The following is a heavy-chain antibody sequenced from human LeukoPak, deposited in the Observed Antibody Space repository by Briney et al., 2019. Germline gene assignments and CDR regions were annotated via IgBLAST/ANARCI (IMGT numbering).Heavy chain of an antibody. D-gene: IGHD4-17*01. CDR1: GYTFTSYG. V-gene: IGHV1-18*01. J-gene: IGHJ4*02. CDR2: ISAYNGNT. Sequence: ASVKVSCKASGYTFTSYGISWVRQAPGQGLEWMGWISAYNGNTNYAQKLQGRVTMTTDTSTSTAYMELRSLRSDDTAVYYCARDRMSVTTTRGGWDYWGQGTLVTVSS. CDR3: ARDRMSVTTTRGGWDY.